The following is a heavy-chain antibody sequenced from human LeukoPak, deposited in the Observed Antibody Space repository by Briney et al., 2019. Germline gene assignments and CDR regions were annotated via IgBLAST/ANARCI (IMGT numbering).Heavy chain of an antibody. CDR2: IYYSGST. CDR3: AREANIVVVPAAENYWYFDL. D-gene: IGHD2-2*01. V-gene: IGHV4-59*01. J-gene: IGHJ2*01. CDR1: GGSISSYY. Sequence: SETLSLTCTVSGGSISSYYWSWIRQPPGKGLEWIGYIYYSGSTNYNPSLKSRVTISVDTSKNRFSLKLSSVTAADTAVYYCAREANIVVVPAAENYWYFDLWGRGTLVTVSS.